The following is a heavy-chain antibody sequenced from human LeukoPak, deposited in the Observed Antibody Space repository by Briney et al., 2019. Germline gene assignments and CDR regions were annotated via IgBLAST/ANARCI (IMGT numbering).Heavy chain of an antibody. D-gene: IGHD3-10*01. V-gene: IGHV1-2*02. CDR1: GYTFTDYY. J-gene: IGHJ4*02. CDR2: IDPNSGGT. Sequence: ASVKVSCKASGYTFTDYYIHWVRQAPGQRLEWMRWIDPNSGGTNYAQKFQGRLTMTRDTSISTAYMELSRLRSDDTAVYYCARDGVVRGVIVYWGQGNLVTVSS. CDR3: ARDGVVRGVIVY.